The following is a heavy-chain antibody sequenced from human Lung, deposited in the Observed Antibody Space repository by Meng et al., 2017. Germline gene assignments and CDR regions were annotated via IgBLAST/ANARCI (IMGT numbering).Heavy chain of an antibody. J-gene: IGHJ4*02. CDR3: ARGPTTMAHDFDY. V-gene: IGHV4-34*01. Sequence: VQLQEWGAGLLKPSATLALTCVVSGGSFSDYYWSWFRQPPGKGLEWIGEINHSGSTNYNPSLESRATISVDTSQNNLSLKLSSVTAADSAVYYCARGPTTMAHDFDYWGQGTLVTVSS. D-gene: IGHD4-11*01. CDR2: INHSGST. CDR1: GGSFSDYY.